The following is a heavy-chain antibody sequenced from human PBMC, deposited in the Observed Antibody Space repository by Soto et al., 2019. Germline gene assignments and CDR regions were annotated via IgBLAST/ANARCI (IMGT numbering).Heavy chain of an antibody. Sequence: QVQLVASGGGVVQPGRSLRRYCAASGFIFSNFGMHWVRQAPGKGLEWVAGIWYDGSNEVSADSVKGRFTISRDNSKNTLNLEMTSLRAEDTAVYHCARDPRTARGSAMDVWRQGTTVTVSS. CDR2: IWYDGSNE. CDR1: GFIFSNFG. CDR3: ARDPRTARGSAMDV. J-gene: IGHJ6*02. V-gene: IGHV3-33*01. D-gene: IGHD6-6*01.